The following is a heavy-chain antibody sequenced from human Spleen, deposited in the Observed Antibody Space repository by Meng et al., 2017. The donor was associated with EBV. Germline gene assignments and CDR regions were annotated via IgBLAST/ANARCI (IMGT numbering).Heavy chain of an antibody. CDR2: INPNSGDT. D-gene: IGHD4-17*01. V-gene: IGHV1-2*06. CDR3: ARDEMTTGFDY. J-gene: IGHJ4*02. CDR1: GYTLTDYY. Sequence: QVQLVQSGAEVKKPGASVKVSCKASGYTLTDYYMHWVRQAPGQGLEWMGRINPNSGDTDYAQKFQGRVTMTRDTSISTAYMELSRLRSGDTALYYCARDEMTTGFDYWGQGSLVTVSS.